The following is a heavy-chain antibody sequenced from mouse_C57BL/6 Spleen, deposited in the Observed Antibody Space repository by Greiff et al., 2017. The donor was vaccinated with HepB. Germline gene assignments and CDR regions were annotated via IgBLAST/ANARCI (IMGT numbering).Heavy chain of an antibody. Sequence: QVQLQQPGAELVKPGASVKLSCKASGYTFTSYWMHWVKQRPGQGLEWIGMIHPNSGSTNYNEKFKSKATLTVDKSSSTAYMQLSSLTSEDSAVYYGAGMITTTGRAMDYWGQGTSVTVSS. CDR1: GYTFTSYW. D-gene: IGHD2-4*01. J-gene: IGHJ4*01. CDR3: AGMITTTGRAMDY. CDR2: IHPNSGST. V-gene: IGHV1-64*01.